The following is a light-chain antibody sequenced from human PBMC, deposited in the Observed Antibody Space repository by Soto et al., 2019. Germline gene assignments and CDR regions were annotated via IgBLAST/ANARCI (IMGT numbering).Light chain of an antibody. Sequence: QSVLTQPPSVSGAPGQRVTISCTGSSSNIGAGYDVHWYQQLPGTAPKLLIYGNSNRPSGVPDRFSGSKSGTSASLAITGLQAEDEAEYYCQSYDSSLSAVVFGGGTKLTV. J-gene: IGLJ2*01. CDR3: QSYDSSLSAVV. V-gene: IGLV1-40*01. CDR1: SSNIGAGYD. CDR2: GNS.